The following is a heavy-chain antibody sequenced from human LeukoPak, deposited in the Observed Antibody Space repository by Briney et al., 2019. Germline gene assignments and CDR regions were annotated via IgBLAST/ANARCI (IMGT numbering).Heavy chain of an antibody. Sequence: SETLSLTCAVYGGSFSGYYWTWIRQPPGKGLEWLGEINHSESTNYNPSLKSRVTVSVDTSKNQFSLKLTSVTAADTAVYYCATRPDISTTGPGWFDPWGQGTLVTVSS. V-gene: IGHV4-34*01. J-gene: IGHJ5*02. CDR2: INHSEST. CDR3: ATRPDISTTGPGWFDP. CDR1: GGSFSGYY. D-gene: IGHD1-1*01.